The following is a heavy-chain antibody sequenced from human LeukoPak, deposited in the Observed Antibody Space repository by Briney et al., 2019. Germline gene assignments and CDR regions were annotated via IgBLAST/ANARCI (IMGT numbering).Heavy chain of an antibody. D-gene: IGHD6-13*01. V-gene: IGHV1-2*02. J-gene: IGHJ4*02. CDR3: ARAGWGIAAAGWY. CDR2: INPNSGGT. Sequence: ASVKVSCKASGYTFTGYYMRWVRQAPGQGLEWMGWINPNSGGTNNEQKFQGRVTMTRDTSISTAYMELSRLRSDDTAVYYCARAGWGIAAAGWYWGQGTLVTVSS. CDR1: GYTFTGYY.